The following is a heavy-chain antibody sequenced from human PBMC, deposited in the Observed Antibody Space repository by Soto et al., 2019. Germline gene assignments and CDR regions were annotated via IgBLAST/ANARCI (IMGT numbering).Heavy chain of an antibody. CDR2: ISDSGGST. CDR3: AKDNCGTTCRGKYEYFDY. Sequence: GGSLRLSCAASGFTFSSNAMSWVRQAPGKGLEWVSGISDSGGSTYYADSVKGRFTISRDNAKNTLYLQMNSLRAEDTAIYYCAKDNCGTTCRGKYEYFDYWGQGTLVTVSS. J-gene: IGHJ4*02. CDR1: GFTFSSNA. V-gene: IGHV3-23*01. D-gene: IGHD2-2*01.